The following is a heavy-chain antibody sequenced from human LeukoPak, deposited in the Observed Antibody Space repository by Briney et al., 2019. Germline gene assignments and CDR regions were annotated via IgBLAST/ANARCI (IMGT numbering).Heavy chain of an antibody. Sequence: ASVKVSCKASRYTFTSYDINWVRQATGQGLEWMGWMNSNSGNTGYAQKFQGRVTMTRNTSISTAYMELSSLRSEDTAVYYCATEKVGYGYYYGMDVWGQGTTVTVSS. D-gene: IGHD4-17*01. CDR3: ATEKVGYGYYYGMDV. J-gene: IGHJ6*02. CDR1: RYTFTSYD. CDR2: MNSNSGNT. V-gene: IGHV1-8*01.